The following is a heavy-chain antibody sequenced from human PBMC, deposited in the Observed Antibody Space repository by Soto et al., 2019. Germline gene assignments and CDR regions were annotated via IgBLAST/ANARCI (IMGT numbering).Heavy chain of an antibody. Sequence: PSETLSLTCAVYGGSFSGYYWSWIRQPPGKGLEWIGEINHSGSTNYNPSLKSRVTISVDTSKNQFSLKLSSVTAADTAVYYCARDKTGLPLDTFDIWGQGTMVTVSS. V-gene: IGHV4-34*01. CDR2: INHSGST. J-gene: IGHJ3*02. CDR1: GGSFSGYY. CDR3: ARDKTGLPLDTFDI. D-gene: IGHD1-1*01.